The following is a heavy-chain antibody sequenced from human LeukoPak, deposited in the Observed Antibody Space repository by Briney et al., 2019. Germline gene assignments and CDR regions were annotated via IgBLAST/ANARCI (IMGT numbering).Heavy chain of an antibody. D-gene: IGHD3-3*01. CDR1: GFTFSTYV. J-gene: IGHJ4*02. Sequence: PGGSLRLSCAASGFTFSTYVMNWFRQAPGKGLEWVSTISVGAEYIFYADSVKGRFTISRDDSNNALYLQMYSLRAEDTALYYCASGPPFLKYFEYWGQGTLVTVSS. CDR2: ISVGAEYI. CDR3: ASGPPFLKYFEY. V-gene: IGHV3-23*01.